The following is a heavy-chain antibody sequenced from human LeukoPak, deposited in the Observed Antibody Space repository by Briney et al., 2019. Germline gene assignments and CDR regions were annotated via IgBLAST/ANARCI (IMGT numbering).Heavy chain of an antibody. CDR3: ARAQHGGNSGSNFDY. CDR2: IYSGGNT. J-gene: IGHJ4*02. V-gene: IGHV3-53*01. Sequence: GGSLRLSCAASGFTVRSNYMSWVRQAPGKGLEWVSVIYSGGNTYYADSVKGRFTVSRDSSKNTLYLQMNSLRAEDTAVYYCARAQHGGNSGSNFDYWGQGTLVTVSS. CDR1: GFTVRSNY. D-gene: IGHD4-23*01.